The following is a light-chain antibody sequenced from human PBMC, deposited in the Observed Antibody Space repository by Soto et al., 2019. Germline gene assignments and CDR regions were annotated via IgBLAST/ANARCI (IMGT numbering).Light chain of an antibody. CDR3: SSWTSTNTWV. CDR1: SSDISAYNY. J-gene: IGLJ3*02. V-gene: IGLV2-14*01. CDR2: EVN. Sequence: QSALTQPASVSGSPGQSITISCTGPSSDISAYNYVSWFQQYPGKAPRLMIYEVNKRPSGVSSRFSASKSGDTASLTISGLQAEDEADYYCSSWTSTNTWVFGGGTKLTV.